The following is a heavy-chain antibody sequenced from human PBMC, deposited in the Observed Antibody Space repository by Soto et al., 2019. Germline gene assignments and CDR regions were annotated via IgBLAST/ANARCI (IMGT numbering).Heavy chain of an antibody. CDR3: ARSLITGTTNWFDP. V-gene: IGHV3-7*01. J-gene: IGHJ5*02. Sequence: GGSLRLSCAASGFTFSSYWMSWVRQAPGKGLEWVANIKQDGSEKYYVDSVKGRFTISRDNAKNSLYLQMNSLRAEDTAVYYCARSLITGTTNWFDPWGQGTLVTVPQ. D-gene: IGHD1-7*01. CDR1: GFTFSSYW. CDR2: IKQDGSEK.